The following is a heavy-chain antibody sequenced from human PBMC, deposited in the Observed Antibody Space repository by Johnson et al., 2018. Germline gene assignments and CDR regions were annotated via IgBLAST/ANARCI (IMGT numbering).Heavy chain of an antibody. V-gene: IGHV3-9*01. CDR1: GFTFDDYA. CDR2: LSWNSGSI. CDR3: AKSSVGLEWELIDAFDI. Sequence: VQLVQSGGGLVQPGRSXRLSCAASGFTFDDYAMHWVRQAPGKGLEWVSGLSWNSGSIGYADSVKGRFTTSRDNAKHSLSLQMTSLRAEDTALYYCAKSSVGLEWELIDAFDIWGQGTMVTVSS. J-gene: IGHJ3*02. D-gene: IGHD1-26*01.